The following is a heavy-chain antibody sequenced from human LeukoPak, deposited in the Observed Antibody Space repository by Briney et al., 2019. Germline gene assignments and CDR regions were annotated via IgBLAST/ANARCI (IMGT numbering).Heavy chain of an antibody. CDR2: IKREGSEK. V-gene: IGHV3-7*01. CDR1: GFTFSSYW. CDR3: ARGVYPGCSGDRCVTIKNWFDP. Sequence: GGSLRLSCAASGFTFSSYWMGWVRQAPGQGLEWVANIKREGSEKYYVDSVKGRFTISRDNAKNSLYLQMSSLRAEDTAVYYCARGVYPGCSGDRCVTIKNWFDPWGHGTLVTVSS. D-gene: IGHD2-15*01. J-gene: IGHJ5*02.